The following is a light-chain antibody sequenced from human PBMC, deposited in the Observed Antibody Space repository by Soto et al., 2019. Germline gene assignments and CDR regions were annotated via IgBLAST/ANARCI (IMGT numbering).Light chain of an antibody. CDR1: STDVGEYNY. J-gene: IGLJ2*01. V-gene: IGLV2-8*01. CDR2: EVN. Sequence: QSALTQPPSASGSPGQSVTIPCAGTSTDVGEYNYVSWYQQHPGKVPKLIIFEVNNRPSGVPDRFSGSKSGDTASLTVSGLKAEDESDYYCSSFVGAPVIFGGGTKLTVL. CDR3: SSFVGAPVI.